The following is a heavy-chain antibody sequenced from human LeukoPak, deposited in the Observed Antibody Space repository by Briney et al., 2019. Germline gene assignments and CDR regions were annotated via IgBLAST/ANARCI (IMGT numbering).Heavy chain of an antibody. D-gene: IGHD6-6*01. CDR1: GGTVTTYA. CDR2: IIPIFDTP. CDR3: ARSHSSSSEHDAFSI. V-gene: IGHV1-69*06. J-gene: IGHJ3*02. Sequence: SVKVSCKTSGGTVTTYAISWVRQAPGQGLEWMGGIIPIFDTPDHAQRFQGRVTITADRSTGTVYLELSSLRSEDTAVYYCARSHSSSSEHDAFSIWGQGTLVTVSS.